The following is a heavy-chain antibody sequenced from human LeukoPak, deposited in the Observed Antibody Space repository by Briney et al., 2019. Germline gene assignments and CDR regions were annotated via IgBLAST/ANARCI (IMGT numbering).Heavy chain of an antibody. CDR3: ARIASYSMDV. CDR2: SRNKANSYTT. Sequence: PGGSLRLSCAASGFTFSDHYMDWVRQAPGKGLEWVGRSRNKANSYTTEYAASVKGRFTISRDDSKNSLNLEMDSLKSEDTAVYFCARIASYSMDVWGKGTTVTVSS. J-gene: IGHJ6*03. CDR1: GFTFSDHY. V-gene: IGHV3-72*01. D-gene: IGHD2-21*01.